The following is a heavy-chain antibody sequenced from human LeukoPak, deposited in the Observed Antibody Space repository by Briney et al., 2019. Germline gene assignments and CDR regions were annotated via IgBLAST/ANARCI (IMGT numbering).Heavy chain of an antibody. Sequence: ASVKVSCKASGYTFTSYDINWVRQATGQGLEWMGWMNPNSGNTGYAQKFQGRVTMTRNTSISTAYMELSSLRSEDTAVYYCAREGLPQSNDAFDIWGQGTMVTVSS. D-gene: IGHD5-12*01. CDR2: MNPNSGNT. V-gene: IGHV1-8*01. CDR3: AREGLPQSNDAFDI. J-gene: IGHJ3*02. CDR1: GYTFTSYD.